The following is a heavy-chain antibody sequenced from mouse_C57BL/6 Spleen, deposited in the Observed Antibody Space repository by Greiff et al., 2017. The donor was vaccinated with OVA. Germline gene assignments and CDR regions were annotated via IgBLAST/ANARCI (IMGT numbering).Heavy chain of an antibody. CDR3: ARKGPGTSWYFVG. CDR1: GFSLTSYG. D-gene: IGHD4-1*01. Sequence: VQLKESGPGLVQPSQSLSITCTVSGFSLTSYGVHWVRQSPGKGLEWLGVIWSGGSTDYNAAFISRLSISKDNSKSQVFFKMNSLQADDTAIYSCARKGPGTSWYFVGWGTGTTATVPS. J-gene: IGHJ1*03. CDR2: IWSGGST. V-gene: IGHV2-2*01.